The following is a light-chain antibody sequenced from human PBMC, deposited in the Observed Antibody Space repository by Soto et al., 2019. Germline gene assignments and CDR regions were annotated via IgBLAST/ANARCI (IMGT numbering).Light chain of an antibody. CDR1: QGISSY. Sequence: IQLTQSPSSLSASVGDRVTITCRASQGISSYLAWYQQKPGKAPKLLIYSASDLESGVPSRFSGSGFGTEFTLTITSLQPDDFATYYCQQYNSYSTFGPATFGQGTKV. J-gene: IGKJ1*01. CDR3: QQYNSYSTFGPAT. CDR2: SAS. V-gene: IGKV1-9*01.